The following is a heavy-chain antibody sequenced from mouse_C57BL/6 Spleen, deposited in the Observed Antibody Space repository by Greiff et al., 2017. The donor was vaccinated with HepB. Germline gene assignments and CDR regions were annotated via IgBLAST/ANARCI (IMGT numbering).Heavy chain of an antibody. V-gene: IGHV1-26*01. CDR1: GYTFTDYY. CDR2: INPNNGGT. Sequence: EVKLQQSGPELVKPGASVKISCKASGYTFTDYYMNWVKQSHGKSLEWIGDINPNNGGTRYNQKFKGKATLTVDKSSSTAYMQLRSLTSEDSAVYYCARLYYDYSYAMDYWGQGTSVTVSS. CDR3: ARLYYDYSYAMDY. J-gene: IGHJ4*01. D-gene: IGHD2-4*01.